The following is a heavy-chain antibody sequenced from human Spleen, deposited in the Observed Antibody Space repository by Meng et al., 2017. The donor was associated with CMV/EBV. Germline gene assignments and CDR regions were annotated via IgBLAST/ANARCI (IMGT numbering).Heavy chain of an antibody. V-gene: IGHV4-34*01. D-gene: IGHD3-10*01. Sequence: YGWSVSVYYWSWIRRPPGKGLEWIGEINHSGSTDYNPSLESRVSISIDTSKNQFSLRLSSVTAADTAIYYCARRSVMIALIRGVRFDPWGQGTLVTVSS. CDR1: GWSVSVYY. J-gene: IGHJ5*02. CDR2: INHSGST. CDR3: ARRSVMIALIRGVRFDP.